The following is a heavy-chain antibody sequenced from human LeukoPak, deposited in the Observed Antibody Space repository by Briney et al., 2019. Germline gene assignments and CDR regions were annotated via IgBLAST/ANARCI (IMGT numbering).Heavy chain of an antibody. J-gene: IGHJ4*02. Sequence: PSETLSLTCTVSGGSISSYYWSWIRQPAGKGLEWIGRIYTSGSTNYNPSLKSRVTMSVDTSKNQFSLKLSSVTAADTAVYYCARDRYYDSSGYLPFDYCGQGTLVTVSS. D-gene: IGHD3-22*01. V-gene: IGHV4-4*07. CDR2: IYTSGST. CDR1: GGSISSYY. CDR3: ARDRYYDSSGYLPFDY.